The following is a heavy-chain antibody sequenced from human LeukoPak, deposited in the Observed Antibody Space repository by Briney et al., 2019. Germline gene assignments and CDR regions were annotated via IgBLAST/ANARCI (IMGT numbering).Heavy chain of an antibody. CDR3: ARETPYYYDSSGYGGDY. CDR2: INPNSGGT. V-gene: IGHV1-2*02. J-gene: IGHJ4*02. D-gene: IGHD3-22*01. Sequence: ASVKVSCKASGYTFTGYYMHWVRQAPGQGLEWMGWINPNSGGTNYAQKFQGRVTMTRGTSISTAYMELSRLISDDTAVYYCARETPYYYDSSGYGGDYWGQGTLVTVSS. CDR1: GYTFTGYY.